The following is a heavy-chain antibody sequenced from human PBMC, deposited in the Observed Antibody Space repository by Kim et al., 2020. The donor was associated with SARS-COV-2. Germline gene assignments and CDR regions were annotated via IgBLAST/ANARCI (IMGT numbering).Heavy chain of an antibody. CDR2: IYSGGST. CDR1: GFTVSSNY. D-gene: IGHD2-2*01. J-gene: IGHJ3*01. CDR3: ARDACSSTSCYPIDAFDF. V-gene: IGHV3-66*01. Sequence: GGSLRLSCAASGFTVSSNYMSWVRQAPGKGLEWVSVIYSGGSTYYADSVKGRFTISRDNSKNTLYLQMNSLRAEDTAVYYCARDACSSTSCYPIDAFDFWGQGTMVTVSS.